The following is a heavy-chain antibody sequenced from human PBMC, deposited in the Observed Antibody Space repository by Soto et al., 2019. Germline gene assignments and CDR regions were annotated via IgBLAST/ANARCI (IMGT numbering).Heavy chain of an antibody. D-gene: IGHD1-26*01. CDR2: INPNSGGT. CDR3: AGDMGGIVGATNWFDP. CDR1: GYTFTGYY. J-gene: IGHJ5*02. V-gene: IGHV1-2*04. Sequence: ASVKVSCKASGYTFTGYYMHWVRQAPGQGLEWMGWINPNSGGTNYAQKFQGWVTMTRDTSISTAYMELSRLRSDDTAVYYCAGDMGGIVGATNWFDPWGQGTLVTVSS.